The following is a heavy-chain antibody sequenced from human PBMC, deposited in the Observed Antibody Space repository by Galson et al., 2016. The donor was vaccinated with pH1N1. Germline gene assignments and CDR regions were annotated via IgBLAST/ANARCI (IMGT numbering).Heavy chain of an antibody. CDR2: IMPILGTT. V-gene: IGHV1-69*13. CDR3: VRSTGYNKVNGPFDV. Sequence: SVKVSCKASGGPLSSYATGWVRQAPGQGPEWMGGIMPILGTTKYEQKFQGRVTITADEMSGSAYMGLSGLTSMDTAVYYCVRSTGYNKVNGPFDVWGQGTLVIVSS. J-gene: IGHJ3*01. CDR1: GGPLSSYA. D-gene: IGHD1-14*01.